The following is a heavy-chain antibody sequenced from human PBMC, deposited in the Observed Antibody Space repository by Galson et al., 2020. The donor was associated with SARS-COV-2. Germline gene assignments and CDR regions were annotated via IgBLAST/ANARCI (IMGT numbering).Heavy chain of an antibody. CDR1: DGFIGSNY. Sequence: SETLSLTCTVSDGFIGSNYWSWIRQPPGKGLEWIGYIYYSGSTNYSPSLKSRVTMSVDTSKNQFSLKLGSVTAADTAVYYCARFIYGDYVRIFDYWGQGILVTVSS. CDR2: IYYSGST. D-gene: IGHD4-17*01. V-gene: IGHV4-59*08. CDR3: ARFIYGDYVRIFDY. J-gene: IGHJ4*02.